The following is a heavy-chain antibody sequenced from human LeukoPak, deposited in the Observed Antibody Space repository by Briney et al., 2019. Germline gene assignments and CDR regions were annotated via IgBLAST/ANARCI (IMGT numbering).Heavy chain of an antibody. CDR3: AKDRVGGSSWFFDY. Sequence: GGSLRLSCAASGFTFSSYGMHWVRQAPGKGLEWVAVLWYDGSNKYYADSVKGRFTISRDNSKNTLYLQMNSLRAEDTAVYYCAKDRVGGSSWFFDYWGQGTLVTVSS. D-gene: IGHD6-13*01. J-gene: IGHJ4*02. CDR1: GFTFSSYG. CDR2: LWYDGSNK. V-gene: IGHV3-33*06.